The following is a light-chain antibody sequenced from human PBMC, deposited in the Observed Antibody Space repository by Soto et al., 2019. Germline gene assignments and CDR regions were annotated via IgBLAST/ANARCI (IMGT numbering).Light chain of an antibody. CDR3: AAWDDSLNGHV. CDR2: STT. Sequence: QSVLTQPHSASGTPGQRVTISCSGSSSNIGSNSVHWFRQVPGTAPKPLIYSTTYRPSGVPERFSGSKSGTSASLAISGLQSEDEADYYCAAWDDSLNGHVFGAGTQLTVL. CDR1: SSNIGSNS. J-gene: IGLJ7*01. V-gene: IGLV1-44*01.